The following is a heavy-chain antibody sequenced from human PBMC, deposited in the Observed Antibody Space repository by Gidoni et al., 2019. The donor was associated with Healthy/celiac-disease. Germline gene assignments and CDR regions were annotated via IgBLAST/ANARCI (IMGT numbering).Heavy chain of an antibody. CDR2: IYYSGST. CDR3: ARLSGYSYGPTYDY. CDR1: GGSISSSSYS. J-gene: IGHJ4*02. D-gene: IGHD5-18*01. Sequence: QLQLQESGPGLVKPSATLSLTCTVSGGSISSSSYSWGWIRQPPGKGLWWIGSIYYSGSTYYNPSLKSRVTISVDTSKNQFSLKLSSVTAADTAVYYCARLSGYSYGPTYDYWGQGTLVTVSS. V-gene: IGHV4-39*01.